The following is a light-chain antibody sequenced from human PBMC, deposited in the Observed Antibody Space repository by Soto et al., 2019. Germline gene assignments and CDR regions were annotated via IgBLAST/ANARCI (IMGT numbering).Light chain of an antibody. CDR2: DAS. J-gene: IGKJ1*01. Sequence: DIQMTQSPSTLSASVGDRVTITCRASQTINSFLAWYQQTLGKAPKLLIYDASSLQSGVPSRFSGGGSGTEFTLTISSLQPDDFATFHCQQYYRYPWTFGQGTKVEIK. V-gene: IGKV1-5*01. CDR1: QTINSF. CDR3: QQYYRYPWT.